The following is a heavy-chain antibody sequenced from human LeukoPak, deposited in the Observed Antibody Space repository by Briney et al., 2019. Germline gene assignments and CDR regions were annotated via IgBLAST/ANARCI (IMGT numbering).Heavy chain of an antibody. CDR1: GFTFNSYS. J-gene: IGHJ3*02. D-gene: IGHD6-13*01. V-gene: IGHV3-53*01. CDR2: IYSGGST. CDR3: ARDRRIAARAFDI. Sequence: GGSLRLSCAVSGFTFNSYSMSWVRQAPGKGLEWVSVIYSGGSTYYADSVKRRFTISRDNSKNTLYLQMNSLRAEDTAVYYCARDRRIAARAFDIWGQGTMVTVSS.